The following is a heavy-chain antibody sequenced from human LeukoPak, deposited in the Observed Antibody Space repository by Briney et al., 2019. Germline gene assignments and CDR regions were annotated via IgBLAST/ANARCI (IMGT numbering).Heavy chain of an antibody. CDR2: ISGSGGNT. J-gene: IGHJ5*02. Sequence: GGPLRLSCAASGFTFSSYAMSWVRQAPGKGLEWVSAISGSGGNTYYADSVKGRFTISRDNSKNTLYLQMNSLRAEDTAVYYCAKVRGVIPAPFDPWGQGTLVTVSS. D-gene: IGHD3-10*01. CDR3: AKVRGVIPAPFDP. V-gene: IGHV3-23*01. CDR1: GFTFSSYA.